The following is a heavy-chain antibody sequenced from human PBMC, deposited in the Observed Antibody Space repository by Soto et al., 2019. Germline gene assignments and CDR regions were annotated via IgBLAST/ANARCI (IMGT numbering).Heavy chain of an antibody. V-gene: IGHV1-8*01. J-gene: IGHJ4*02. CDR1: GYTFTSYD. CDR2: INANSGNT. D-gene: IGHD6-19*01. Sequence: ASVKVSCKASGYTFTSYDINWVRQATGQGLEWMGWINANSGNTGYAQKLQGRVTMTTDTSTSTAYMELRSLRSDDTAVYYCARAVYSSGWYYFDYWGQGTLVTVSS. CDR3: ARAVYSSGWYYFDY.